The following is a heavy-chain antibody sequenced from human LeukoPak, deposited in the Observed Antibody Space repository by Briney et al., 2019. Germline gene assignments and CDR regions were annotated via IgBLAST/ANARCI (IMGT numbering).Heavy chain of an antibody. Sequence: GGSLRLSCAASGFTFSNTWMSWVRQAPGKGPEWVASIKHDGSEKFHVDSVKGRFTISRDNAKNTLYLQMNSLRAEDTAVYYCARGSHPRDSSDMDYWGQGTLVTVSS. D-gene: IGHD3-22*01. V-gene: IGHV3-7*01. J-gene: IGHJ4*02. CDR3: ARGSHPRDSSDMDY. CDR2: IKHDGSEK. CDR1: GFTFSNTW.